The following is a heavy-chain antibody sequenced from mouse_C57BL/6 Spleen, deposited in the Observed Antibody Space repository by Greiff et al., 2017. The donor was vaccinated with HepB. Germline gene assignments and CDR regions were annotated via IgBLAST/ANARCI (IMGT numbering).Heavy chain of an antibody. J-gene: IGHJ3*01. D-gene: IGHD2-2*01. V-gene: IGHV2-2*01. CDR1: GFSLTSYG. Sequence: VKLMESGPGLVQPSQSLSITCTVSGFSLTSYGVHWVRQSPGKGLEWLGVIWSGGSTDYNAAFISRLSISKDNSKSQVFFKMNSLQADDTAIYYCARIYYGYDGLFAYWGQGTLVTVSA. CDR2: IWSGGST. CDR3: ARIYYGYDGLFAY.